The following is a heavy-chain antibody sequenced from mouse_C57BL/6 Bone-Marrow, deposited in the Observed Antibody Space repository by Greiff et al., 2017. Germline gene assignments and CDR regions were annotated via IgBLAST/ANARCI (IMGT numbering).Heavy chain of an antibody. V-gene: IGHV3-6*01. CDR1: GYSITSGYY. Sequence: DVKLVESGPGLVKPSQSLSLTCSVTGYSITSGYYWNWIRQFPGNKLEWMGYISYDGSNNYNPSLKNRISITRDTSKNQFFLKLNSVTTEDTATYYCAREEAHYYGSSTRYFDVWGTGTTVTVSS. CDR2: ISYDGSN. D-gene: IGHD1-1*01. J-gene: IGHJ1*03. CDR3: AREEAHYYGSSTRYFDV.